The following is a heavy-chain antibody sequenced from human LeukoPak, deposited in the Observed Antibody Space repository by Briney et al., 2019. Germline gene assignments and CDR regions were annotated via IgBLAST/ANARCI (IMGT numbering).Heavy chain of an antibody. D-gene: IGHD1-26*01. Sequence: QPGGSLRLSCAASGFTFSSYGMHWVRQAPGKGLEWVAVISYDGSNKYYADSVKGRFTISRDNSKNTLYLQMNSLRAEDTAVYYCAKDLELGTPDIDHWGQGTLVTVSS. CDR2: ISYDGSNK. V-gene: IGHV3-30*18. CDR3: AKDLELGTPDIDH. CDR1: GFTFSSYG. J-gene: IGHJ4*02.